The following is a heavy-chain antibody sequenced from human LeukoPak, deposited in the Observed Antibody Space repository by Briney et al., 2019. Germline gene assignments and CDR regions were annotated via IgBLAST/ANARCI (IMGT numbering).Heavy chain of an antibody. D-gene: IGHD4-17*01. CDR1: GFTFSSYT. V-gene: IGHV3-21*01. CDR2: ITGSSFDI. CDR3: AKDRGYGDYAADFDY. Sequence: KPGGSLRLSCAASGFTFSSYTMNWVRQAPGKGLEWVSLITGSSFDIYYADSVKGRFTISRDNAKNSLFLQMNSLRAEDTAVYYCAKDRGYGDYAADFDYWGQGTLVTVSS. J-gene: IGHJ4*02.